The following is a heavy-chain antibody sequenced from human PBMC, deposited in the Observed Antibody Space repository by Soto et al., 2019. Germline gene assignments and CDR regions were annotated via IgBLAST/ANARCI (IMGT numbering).Heavy chain of an antibody. CDR2: VYPGDSDT. D-gene: IGHD3-3*01. J-gene: IGHJ6*02. Sequence: PGASLTISSQASGHAFSKYWIARVRHMLAKGLTYVGIVYPGDSDTRYSPSFQGQVTISVDTATSTAYMQWNSPKASDSAMYYCARRLKDDSGSSPHYSAFDVWGRGTTVTVS. CDR1: GHAFSKYW. CDR3: ARRLKDDSGSSPHYSAFDV. V-gene: IGHV5-51*01.